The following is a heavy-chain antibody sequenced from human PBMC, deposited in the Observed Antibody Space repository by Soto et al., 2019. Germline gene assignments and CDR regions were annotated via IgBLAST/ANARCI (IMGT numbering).Heavy chain of an antibody. CDR2: MNPNSGNT. CDR1: GYTFTSYD. V-gene: IGHV1-8*01. D-gene: IGHD3-3*01. Sequence: ASVEVSCKASGYTFTSYDINWVRQATGQGLEWMGWMNPNSGNTGYAQKFQGRVTMTRNTSISTAYMELSSLRSEDTAVYYCARGLRLLEWLVYWGQGTLVTVS. CDR3: ARGLRLLEWLVY. J-gene: IGHJ4*02.